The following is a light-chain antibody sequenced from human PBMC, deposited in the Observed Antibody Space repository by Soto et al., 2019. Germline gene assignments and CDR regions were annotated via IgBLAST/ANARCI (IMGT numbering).Light chain of an antibody. CDR1: SSDVGGYNY. CDR2: EVS. J-gene: IGLJ1*01. CDR3: SSYADSNTYG. V-gene: IGLV2-8*01. Sequence: QSVLTQPPSASGSPGQSVTISCTGTSSDVGGYNYVSWYQQHPGEAPKVMIYEVSKRPAGVPDRFSGSKSGNTASLTVSGLQAEDEADYFCSSYADSNTYGFGTGTKLTVL.